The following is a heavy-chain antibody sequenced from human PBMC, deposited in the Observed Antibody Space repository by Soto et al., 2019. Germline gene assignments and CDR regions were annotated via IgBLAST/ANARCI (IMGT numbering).Heavy chain of an antibody. CDR2: IYETGST. D-gene: IGHD3-10*01. J-gene: IGHJ6*02. CDR3: VRQGIGPLHGLVDV. CDR1: GGSFSPNY. Sequence: SETLSLTCIVSGGSFSPNYLGWIRQTPGEGLEWIGYIYETGSTSYNPSLNSRVTISLDRSTKQLSLKLSSATAADTVMYHCVRQGIGPLHGLVDVWGRGTTVIVSS. V-gene: IGHV4-59*08.